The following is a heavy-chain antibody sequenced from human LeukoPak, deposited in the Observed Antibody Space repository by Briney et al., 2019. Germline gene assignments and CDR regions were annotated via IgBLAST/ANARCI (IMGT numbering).Heavy chain of an antibody. D-gene: IGHD3-22*01. Sequence: GGSLRLSCAASGFTFSSYAMHWIRQAPGKGLEWVAVISYDGSNKYYADSVKGRFTISRDNSKNTLYLQMNSLRAEDTAVYYCAKFDYYETDDYWGQGTLVTVSS. CDR2: ISYDGSNK. CDR3: AKFDYYETDDY. V-gene: IGHV3-30-3*02. J-gene: IGHJ4*02. CDR1: GFTFSSYA.